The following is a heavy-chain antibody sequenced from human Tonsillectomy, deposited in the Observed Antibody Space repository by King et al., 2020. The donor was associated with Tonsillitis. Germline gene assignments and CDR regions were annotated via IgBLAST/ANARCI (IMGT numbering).Heavy chain of an antibody. CDR1: GFTFSSYS. V-gene: IGHV3-48*01. CDR3: ARDWAKYYDILTGHLGSQESPWFDP. J-gene: IGHJ5*02. Sequence: VQLVESGGGLEQPGGSLRLSCAASGFTFSSYSMNWVRQAPGKGLEWVSYISSSSRPIYYADSVKGRFTISRDNAKNSLYLQMNSLRAEDTAVYYCARDWAKYYDILTGHLGSQESPWFDPWGQGTLVIVSS. CDR2: ISSSSRPI. D-gene: IGHD3-9*01.